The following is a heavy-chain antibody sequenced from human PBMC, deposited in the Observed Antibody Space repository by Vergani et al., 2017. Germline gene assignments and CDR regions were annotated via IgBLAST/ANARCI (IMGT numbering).Heavy chain of an antibody. D-gene: IGHD3-10*01. CDR2: IWYDGSNK. V-gene: IGHV3-33*01. J-gene: IGHJ3*02. CDR1: GFTFSSYG. Sequence: QVQLVESGGGVVQPGRSLRLSCAASGFTFSSYGMHWVRQAPGKGLEWVAVIWYDGSNKYYADSVKGRFTISRDNSKNTLYLQMNSLRAEDTAVYYCAVWFGEDDAFDIWGQGTMVTVSS. CDR3: AVWFGEDDAFDI.